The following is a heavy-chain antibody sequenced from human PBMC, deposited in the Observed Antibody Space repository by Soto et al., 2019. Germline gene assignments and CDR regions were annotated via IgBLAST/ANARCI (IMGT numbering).Heavy chain of an antibody. CDR1: GFSFSDYH. J-gene: IGHJ5*02. CDR2: ISGASYSR. D-gene: IGHD6-19*01. Sequence: GGSLRLSCVASGFSFSDYHMSWIRQAPGKGLEWISYISGASYSRYYADSVKGRFTISRDNAKNLVYLQMSNLRVDDTAVYYCARDAERGWGWLHPWGLGTLVTVSS. CDR3: ARDAERGWGWLHP. V-gene: IGHV3-11*01.